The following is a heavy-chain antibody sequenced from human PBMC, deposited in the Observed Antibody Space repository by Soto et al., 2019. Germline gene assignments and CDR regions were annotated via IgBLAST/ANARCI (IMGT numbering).Heavy chain of an antibody. Sequence: QVQMVQSGAEVKKPGSSARVSCKVSGGTFSRHSISWVRQAPGQGLEWMGGTIPIFDATQYAQKFQGRLTITADESTTTFHMDLSGLRPEDTAIYYCARDLTSVRGSWGQGTLVTVS. V-gene: IGHV1-69*01. J-gene: IGHJ4*02. D-gene: IGHD3-10*01. CDR1: GGTFSRHS. CDR3: ARDLTSVRGS. CDR2: TIPIFDAT.